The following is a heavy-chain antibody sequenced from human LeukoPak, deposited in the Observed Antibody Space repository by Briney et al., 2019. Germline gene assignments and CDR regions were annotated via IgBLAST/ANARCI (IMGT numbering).Heavy chain of an antibody. Sequence: SGTLSLTCTVSGGSISSYYWSWIRQPPGKGLEWIGYIQYSGSTNYNPSLKRRVTISIDTSKNQFSLKLNSVTAADTAVDYCARLGGATKSFDYWGQGTLVTVSS. CDR1: GGSISSYY. V-gene: IGHV4-59*01. CDR3: ARLGGATKSFDY. CDR2: IQYSGST. D-gene: IGHD1-26*01. J-gene: IGHJ4*02.